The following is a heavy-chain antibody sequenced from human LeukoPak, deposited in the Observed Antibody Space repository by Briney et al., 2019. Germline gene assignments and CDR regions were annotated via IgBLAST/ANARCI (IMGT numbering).Heavy chain of an antibody. CDR1: GYSISSGYY. V-gene: IGHV4-38-2*02. Sequence: SETLSLTCTVSGYSISSGYYWGWIRQPPGQGLEWIGIIYHSGSTYYNPSLKSRVTISVDTSKNQFSLNLSSVTAADTAVYYCARRFGDPFDYWGQGTLVTVSS. CDR3: ARRFGDPFDY. J-gene: IGHJ4*02. D-gene: IGHD3-10*01. CDR2: IYHSGST.